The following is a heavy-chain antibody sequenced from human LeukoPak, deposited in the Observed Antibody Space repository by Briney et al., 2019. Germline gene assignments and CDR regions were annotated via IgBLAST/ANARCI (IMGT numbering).Heavy chain of an antibody. V-gene: IGHV3-23*01. D-gene: IGHD2-2*01. CDR1: GFTFSSYA. CDR2: ISGSGGST. CDR3: AKVRDIVVVPAADFDY. J-gene: IGHJ4*02. Sequence: PGGSLRLSCAASGFTFSSYAMSWVRQAPGKGLEWVSAISGSGGSTYYADSVKGRFTISRDNSKNQVYMQMNRLRAEDTAVYYCAKVRDIVVVPAADFDYWGQGTLVTVSS.